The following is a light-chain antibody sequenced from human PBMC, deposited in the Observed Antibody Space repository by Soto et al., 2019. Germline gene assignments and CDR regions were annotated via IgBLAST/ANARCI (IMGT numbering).Light chain of an antibody. CDR1: SSNIGAGYD. V-gene: IGLV1-40*01. Sequence: QAVLTQPPSVSGAPGQRVTISCTGSSSNIGAGYDVHWYQQLPGTAPKLLIFGGINRPSVVPDRFSGSKSGTSASLAITGLQAEDEADYDCQSYDISLCALVFGEGTKRTV. J-gene: IGLJ2*01. CDR3: QSYDISLCALV. CDR2: GGI.